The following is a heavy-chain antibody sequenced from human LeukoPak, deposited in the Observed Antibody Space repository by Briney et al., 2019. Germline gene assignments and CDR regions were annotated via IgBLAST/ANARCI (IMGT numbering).Heavy chain of an antibody. J-gene: IGHJ4*02. CDR1: GGSISSYY. V-gene: IGHV4-4*07. Sequence: SETLSLTCTVSGGSISSYYWSWIRQPAGKGLEWIGRIYTSGSTNYNPSLKSRVTMSVDTSKNQFSLKLNSVTAADTAVYYCAGDYYDSSGSTAAYYWGQGTLVTVSS. D-gene: IGHD3-22*01. CDR3: AGDYYDSSGSTAAYY. CDR2: IYTSGST.